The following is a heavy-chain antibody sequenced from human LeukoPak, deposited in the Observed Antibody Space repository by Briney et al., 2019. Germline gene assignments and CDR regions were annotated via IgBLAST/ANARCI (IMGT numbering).Heavy chain of an antibody. CDR2: IYYTGST. D-gene: IGHD2-21*02. V-gene: IGHV4-59*08. CDR3: ARRVVVTATSNDAFDI. CDR1: GGPISSYY. Sequence: SETLSLTCTVSGGPISSYYWNWIRQPPGKGLEWIGYIYYTGSTKYSPSIKSRVTISVDTSKNQFSLKLSSVTAADTAVYYCARRVVVTATSNDAFDIWGQGTLVTVSS. J-gene: IGHJ3*02.